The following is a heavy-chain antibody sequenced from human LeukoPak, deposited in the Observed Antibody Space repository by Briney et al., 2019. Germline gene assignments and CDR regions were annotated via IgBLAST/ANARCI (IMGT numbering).Heavy chain of an antibody. CDR3: ARVQNEYDFWSGYYIGWFDP. CDR1: GGSIRSNYY. D-gene: IGHD3-3*01. V-gene: IGHV4-39*07. J-gene: IGHJ5*02. CDR2: INHSGST. Sequence: PSETLSLTCTVSGGSIRSNYYWGWIRQPPGKGLEWIGEINHSGSTNYNPSLKSRVTISVDTSKNQFSLKLSSVTAADTAVYYCARVQNEYDFWSGYYIGWFDPWGQGTLVTVSS.